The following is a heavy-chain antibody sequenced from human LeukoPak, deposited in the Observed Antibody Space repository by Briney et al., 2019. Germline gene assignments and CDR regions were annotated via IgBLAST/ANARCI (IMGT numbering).Heavy chain of an antibody. J-gene: IGHJ4*02. Sequence: PSETLSLTCAVSGGSITSSSYYWGWIRQHPGKGLEWIGSIFYSGSSHYNPSLKSRLTISVDTSKNQFSLRLSSVTAADTAVYYCARGGFTSPFDYWGQGTLVTVSS. D-gene: IGHD3-3*01. V-gene: IGHV4-39*01. CDR3: ARGGFTSPFDY. CDR2: IFYSGSS. CDR1: GGSITSSSYY.